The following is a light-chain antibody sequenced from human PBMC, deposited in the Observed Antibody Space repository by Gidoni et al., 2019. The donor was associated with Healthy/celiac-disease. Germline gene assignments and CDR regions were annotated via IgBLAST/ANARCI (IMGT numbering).Light chain of an antibody. CDR2: EVS. Sequence: QSALPQPASVSGSPGPSITISCTGTSSDVGCYNYVSWYQQHPGKAPKLMIYEVSNRPSGVSNRFSGSKSGNTASLTISGLQAEDEADYYCSSYTSSSTYVFGTGTKVTVL. J-gene: IGLJ1*01. CDR3: SSYTSSSTYV. CDR1: SSDVGCYNY. V-gene: IGLV2-14*01.